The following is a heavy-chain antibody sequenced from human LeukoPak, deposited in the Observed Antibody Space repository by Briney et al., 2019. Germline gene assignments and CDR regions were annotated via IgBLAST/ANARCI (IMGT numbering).Heavy chain of an antibody. CDR2: IYYSGNT. CDR1: GGSVSGYY. CDR3: AKGWEQLVYAFDI. D-gene: IGHD6-13*01. J-gene: IGHJ3*02. Sequence: PSETLSLTCTVSGGSVSGYYWSWIRQPPGKELEWLGYIYYSGNTNYNPFLKSRVTISVDRSKNQFSLKLSSVTAADTAVYYCAKGWEQLVYAFDIWGQGTMVTVSS. V-gene: IGHV4-59*02.